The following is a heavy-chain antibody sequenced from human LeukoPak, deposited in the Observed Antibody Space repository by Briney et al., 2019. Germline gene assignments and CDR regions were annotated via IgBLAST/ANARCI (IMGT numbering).Heavy chain of an antibody. CDR2: IYTSGST. J-gene: IGHJ3*02. Sequence: SETLSLTCTVSGGSISSYYWSWIRQPAGKGLEWIGRIYTSGSTNYNPSLMSRVTMSVDTSKNQFSLKLSSVTAADTAVYYCARDGLYDSSGYYFDAFDIWGQGTMVTVSS. V-gene: IGHV4-4*07. CDR3: ARDGLYDSSGYYFDAFDI. D-gene: IGHD3-22*01. CDR1: GGSISSYY.